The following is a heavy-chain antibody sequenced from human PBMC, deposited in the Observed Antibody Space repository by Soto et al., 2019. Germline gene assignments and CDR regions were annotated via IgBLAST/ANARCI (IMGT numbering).Heavy chain of an antibody. D-gene: IGHD4-17*01. CDR2: ISSSSSYI. CDR3: AREGSEYGDYFDY. J-gene: IGHJ4*02. V-gene: IGHV3-21*01. CDR1: GFTFSSYS. Sequence: EVQLVESGGGLVKPGGSLRLSCAASGFTFSSYSMNWVRQAPGKGLEWVSSISSSSSYIYYADSVKGRFTISRDNAKNSLYLQMNSLRAEDTAVYYCAREGSEYGDYFDYSGQGTLVTVSS.